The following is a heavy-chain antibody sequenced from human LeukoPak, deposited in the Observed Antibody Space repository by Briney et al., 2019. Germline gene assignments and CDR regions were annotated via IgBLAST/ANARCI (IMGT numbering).Heavy chain of an antibody. CDR2: IKQDGSEK. J-gene: IGHJ6*02. CDR1: GLTFSSYW. D-gene: IGHD6-19*01. V-gene: IGHV3-7*04. Sequence: GGSLRLSCAASGLTFSSYWMSWVRQAPGKGLEWVANIKQDGSEKYYVDSVKGRFTISRDNAKNSLYLQMNSLRAEDTAVYYCARAYSSGWYGPHTNGMDVWGQGTTVTVSS. CDR3: ARAYSSGWYGPHTNGMDV.